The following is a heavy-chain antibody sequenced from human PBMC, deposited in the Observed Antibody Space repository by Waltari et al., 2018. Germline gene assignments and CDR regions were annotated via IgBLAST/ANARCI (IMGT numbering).Heavy chain of an antibody. J-gene: IGHJ4*02. D-gene: IGHD3-10*01. CDR1: GGSINSGGYY. Sequence: QVQLQESGPGLVEPSQTLSLTCTVSGGSINSGGYYWSWFRQHPERGLEWIGYIYYSGSTYYSPSFNSRASISFDTSKNQFFLRLTSVTTTDTAVYYRARRAPMAGYFDYWGQGTVVTVSS. V-gene: IGHV4-31*03. CDR3: ARRAPMAGYFDY. CDR2: IYYSGST.